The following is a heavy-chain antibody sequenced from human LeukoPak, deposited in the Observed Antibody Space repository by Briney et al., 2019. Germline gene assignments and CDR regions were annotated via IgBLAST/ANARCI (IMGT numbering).Heavy chain of an antibody. CDR1: GGSISGYY. CDR3: ARDTYYYENSDDYDDAFDI. CDR2: IHYKRNT. Sequence: SETLSPTCTVSGGSISGYYWSWLRQPPGKGLEWIGHIHYKRNTNYNASLKSRVSMLLDTSKNQISLRLSSVTAADTAVYHCARDTYYYENSDDYDDAFDIWGQGTRVAVSS. V-gene: IGHV4-59*01. D-gene: IGHD3-22*01. J-gene: IGHJ3*02.